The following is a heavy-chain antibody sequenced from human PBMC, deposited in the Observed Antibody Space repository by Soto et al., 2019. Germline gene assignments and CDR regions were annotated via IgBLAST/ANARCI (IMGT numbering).Heavy chain of an antibody. CDR3: ARELRFGEDYYGMDV. V-gene: IGHV4-31*03. Sequence: QVQLQESGPGLVKPSQTLSLTCTVSGGSISSGGYYWSWIRQHPGKGLEWIGYIYYSGSTYYNPSLKSRVTISVGTSKNQFSLKLSSVTAADTAVYYCARELRFGEDYYGMDVWGQGTTVTVSS. J-gene: IGHJ6*02. CDR1: GGSISSGGYY. CDR2: IYYSGST. D-gene: IGHD3-10*01.